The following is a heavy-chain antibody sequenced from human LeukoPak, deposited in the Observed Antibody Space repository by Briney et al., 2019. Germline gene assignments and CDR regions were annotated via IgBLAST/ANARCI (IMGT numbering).Heavy chain of an antibody. CDR3: TRLVGAND. D-gene: IGHD1-26*01. J-gene: IGHJ4*02. Sequence: GGSLRLSCAASGVTFSDHAMDWVRQAPGQGLEWVGRIRNKANSYTTEYAASVQGRFTVSRDDSKNSLYLQMNSMKTEDTAVYYCTRLVGANDWGQGTLVTVSS. CDR1: GVTFSDHA. V-gene: IGHV3-72*01. CDR2: IRNKANSYTT.